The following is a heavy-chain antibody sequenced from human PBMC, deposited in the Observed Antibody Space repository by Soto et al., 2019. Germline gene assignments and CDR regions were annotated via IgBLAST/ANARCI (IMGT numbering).Heavy chain of an antibody. V-gene: IGHV1-18*04. D-gene: IGHD3-3*01. J-gene: IGHJ5*02. CDR3: ARDPDFWSGYWRDNWFDP. Sequence: AASVKVSFKASGYTFTSYGISWVRQAPGQGLEWMGWISAYNGNTNYAQKLQGRVTMTTDTSTSTAYMELRSLRSDDTAVYYCARDPDFWSGYWRDNWFDPWGQGTLVTVSS. CDR2: ISAYNGNT. CDR1: GYTFTSYG.